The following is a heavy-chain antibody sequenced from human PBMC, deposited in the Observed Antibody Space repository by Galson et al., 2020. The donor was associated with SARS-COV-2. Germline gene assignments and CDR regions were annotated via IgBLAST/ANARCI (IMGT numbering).Heavy chain of an antibody. CDR1: GDSISSGPYY. CDR3: ARGNSPCATSFGYVTGTCGMDV. V-gene: IGHV4-61*02. J-gene: IGHJ6*02. D-gene: IGHD2-2*03. CDR2: IYKSGRT. Sequence: SETLSLTCTVSGDSISSGPYYWAWVRQPAGKGLEWIGRIYKSGRTDYSPALWSQVTISVDTSKNQFSLELRSVTAADTAVYYCARGNSPCATSFGYVTGTCGMDVWGQGTTVTVSS.